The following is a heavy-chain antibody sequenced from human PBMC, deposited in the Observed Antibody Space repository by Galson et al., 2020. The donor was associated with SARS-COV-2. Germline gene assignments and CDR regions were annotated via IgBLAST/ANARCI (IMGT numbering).Heavy chain of an antibody. D-gene: IGHD5-18*01. CDR3: ARDRSGYSYGSDY. J-gene: IGHJ4*02. CDR1: GYTFTGYY. Sequence: ASVKVSCKASGYTFTGYYMHWVRQAPGQGLEWMGWINPNSGGTNYAQKFQGRVTMTRDTSISTAYMELSRLRSDDTAVYYCARDRSGYSYGSDYWGQGTLVTVSS. CDR2: INPNSGGT. V-gene: IGHV1-2*02.